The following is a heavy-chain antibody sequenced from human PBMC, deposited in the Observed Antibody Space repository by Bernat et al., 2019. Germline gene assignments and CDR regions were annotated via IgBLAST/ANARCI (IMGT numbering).Heavy chain of an antibody. V-gene: IGHV3-49*03. CDR2: IRSKAYGGTT. CDR3: TRDSIYCSSTSCYPYNWFDP. CDR1: GFTFGDYA. J-gene: IGHJ5*02. Sequence: EVQLVESGGGLVQPGRSLRLSCTASGFTFGDYAMSWFRQAPGKGLEWVGFIRSKAYGGTTEYAASVKGRFTISRDDSKSIAYLQMNSLKTEDTAVYYCTRDSIYCSSTSCYPYNWFDPWGQGTLVTVSP. D-gene: IGHD2-2*01.